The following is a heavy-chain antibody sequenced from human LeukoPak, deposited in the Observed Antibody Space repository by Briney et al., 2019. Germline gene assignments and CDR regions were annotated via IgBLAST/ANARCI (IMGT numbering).Heavy chain of an antibody. Sequence: ASVNVSCKASGGTFSSYAISWVRQAPGQGLEWMGGIIPIFGTANYAQKFQGRVTITADESTSTAYMELSSLRSEDTAVYYCARRYYYDSSGDDAFDIWGQGTMVTVSS. D-gene: IGHD3-22*01. CDR1: GGTFSSYA. V-gene: IGHV1-69*13. J-gene: IGHJ3*02. CDR2: IIPIFGTA. CDR3: ARRYYYDSSGDDAFDI.